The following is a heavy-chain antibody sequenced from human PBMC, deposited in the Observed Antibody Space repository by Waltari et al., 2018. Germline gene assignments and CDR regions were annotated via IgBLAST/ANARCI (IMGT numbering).Heavy chain of an antibody. CDR2: MFISGGT. J-gene: IGHJ4*02. Sequence: QVQLQESGPGLVKPSETLSLTCTVSGASITDYHWSWFRQSDGKGLEWIGRMFISGGTDYNPSLQSRMSMSLDASKSQFSLRLNSVTAADTAVYYCATKDGHFWGQGVLVTVSS. D-gene: IGHD3-3*02. V-gene: IGHV4-4*07. CDR3: ATKDGHF. CDR1: GASITDYH.